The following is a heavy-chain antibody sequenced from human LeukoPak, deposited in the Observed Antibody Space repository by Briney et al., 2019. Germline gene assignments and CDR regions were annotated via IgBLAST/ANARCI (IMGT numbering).Heavy chain of an antibody. CDR3: ARDLGANDYGDDSPFGY. CDR1: GFTFSSYA. V-gene: IGHV3-64*01. CDR2: ISSNGGST. D-gene: IGHD4-17*01. J-gene: IGHJ4*02. Sequence: GGSLRLSCAASGFTFSSYAMHWVRQAPGKGLEYVSAISSNGGSTYYAKSVKGRCTISRDNSKNTLYLQMGSLRAEDMAVYYCARDLGANDYGDDSPFGYWGQGTLVTASS.